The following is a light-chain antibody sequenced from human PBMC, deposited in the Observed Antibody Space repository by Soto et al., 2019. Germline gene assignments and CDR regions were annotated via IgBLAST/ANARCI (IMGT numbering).Light chain of an antibody. J-gene: IGLJ2*01. CDR1: SSDIGDYDY. CDR3: SSYTNSNTWV. Sequence: QSALTQPASVSGSPGQSITISCTGTSSDIGDYDYVPWYQQHPGKAPKLMIFGVRNRPSGVSNRFSGSKSGNTASLTISGLQAEDEADYYCSSYTNSNTWVFGGGTKLTVL. CDR2: GVR. V-gene: IGLV2-14*01.